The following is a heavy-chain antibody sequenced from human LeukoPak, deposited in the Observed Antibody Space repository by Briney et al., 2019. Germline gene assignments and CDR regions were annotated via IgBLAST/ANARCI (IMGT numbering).Heavy chain of an antibody. CDR2: IYYSGTT. V-gene: IGHV4-39*07. CDR1: GGSISNTSYY. CDR3: ARSGYSYGADAFDI. D-gene: IGHD5-18*01. J-gene: IGHJ3*02. Sequence: SETLSLTCTVSGGSISNTSYYWGWIRQPPGKGLEWIGSIYYSGTTYYNPSLKSRVTISVDTSKNQFSLKLSSVTAADTAVYYCARSGYSYGADAFDIWGQGTMVTVSS.